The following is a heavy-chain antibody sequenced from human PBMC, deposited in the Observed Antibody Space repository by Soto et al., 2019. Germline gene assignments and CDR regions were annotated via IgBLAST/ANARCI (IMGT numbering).Heavy chain of an antibody. V-gene: IGHV3-48*03. CDR1: GFSFSNFE. CDR3: ARASYCTAGSCSSDS. J-gene: IGHJ5*01. Sequence: EVQLVQSGGGLVQPGGSLRLSCVASGFSFSNFEMNWVRQAPGKGLEWISYISSSSSSIYYADFVEGRFTVSRDNANSSLYLQMNSLRVEDTGTYYCARASYCTAGSCSSDSWGQGTLVTVSS. CDR2: ISSSSSSI. D-gene: IGHD2-15*01.